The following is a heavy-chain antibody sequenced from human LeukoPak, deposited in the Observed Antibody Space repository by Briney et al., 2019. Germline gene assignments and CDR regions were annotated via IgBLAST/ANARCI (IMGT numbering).Heavy chain of an antibody. CDR1: GGTFSSYA. CDR3: ARVSRSSSSGYYYYYMDV. CDR2: IIPIFGTA. D-gene: IGHD6-6*01. Sequence: ASVKVSCKASGGTFSSYAISWVRQAPGQGLEWMGGIIPIFGTANYAQKFQGRVTITTDESTSTAYMELSSLRSEDTAVYYCARVSRSSSSGYYYYYMDVWGKGTTVTVSS. J-gene: IGHJ6*03. V-gene: IGHV1-69*05.